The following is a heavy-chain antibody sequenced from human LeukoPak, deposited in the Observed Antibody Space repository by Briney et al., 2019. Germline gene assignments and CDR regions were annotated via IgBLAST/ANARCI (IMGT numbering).Heavy chain of an antibody. Sequence: ASVKVSCKSSGYTFTGYYMHWVRQAPGQGLEWMGWINPNSGGTNYAQKFQGRVTMTRDTSISTAYMELSRLRSDDTAVYYCARGGLDTAMVMYYYYYYMDVWGKGTTVTVSS. CDR1: GYTFTGYY. CDR2: INPNSGGT. D-gene: IGHD5-18*01. V-gene: IGHV1-2*02. CDR3: ARGGLDTAMVMYYYYYYMDV. J-gene: IGHJ6*03.